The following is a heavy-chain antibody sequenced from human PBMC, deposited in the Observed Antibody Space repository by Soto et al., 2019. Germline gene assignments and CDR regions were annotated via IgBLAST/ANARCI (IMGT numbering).Heavy chain of an antibody. Sequence: QVQLVESGGGVVQPGRSLRLSCAASELTFSDYAMHWVRQAPGKGLEWVAVISDDGDKVFYADSMKDRLTISRDNSKSTLFLQLTSLGPEDTALYYCARAHYHDSSGPNGHAFDIWGQGTLVTVSS. D-gene: IGHD3-22*01. J-gene: IGHJ3*02. CDR3: ARAHYHDSSGPNGHAFDI. V-gene: IGHV3-30-3*01. CDR2: ISDDGDKV. CDR1: ELTFSDYA.